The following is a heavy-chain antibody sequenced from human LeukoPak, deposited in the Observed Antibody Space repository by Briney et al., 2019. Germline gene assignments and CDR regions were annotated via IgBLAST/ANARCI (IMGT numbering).Heavy chain of an antibody. CDR3: ARVIYYHYYYMDV. J-gene: IGHJ6*03. Sequence: GGSLRLSCAASGFTFSSYSMNWVRQAPGKGLEWVSSINRDFYIYYADSVKGRFTISRDNAKNSLFLQMNSLGAEDTAVYYCARVIYYHYYYMDVWGKGTTVTVSS. CDR2: INRDFYI. V-gene: IGHV3-21*01. CDR1: GFTFSSYS.